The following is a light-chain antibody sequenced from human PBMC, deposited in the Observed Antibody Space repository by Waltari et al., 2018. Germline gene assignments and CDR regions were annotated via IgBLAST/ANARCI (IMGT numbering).Light chain of an antibody. CDR2: GAS. CDR3: QQYGSSPWT. V-gene: IGKV3-20*01. CDR1: QSISSY. Sequence: EIVLTQSPGTLSLSPGERATLSCRASQSISSYLAWYQQKPGQAPRLLIHGASTRATGTPDRFSGSGSGTDFTLTISRLDPEDFAVYYCQQYGSSPWTFGQGTKVEIK. J-gene: IGKJ1*01.